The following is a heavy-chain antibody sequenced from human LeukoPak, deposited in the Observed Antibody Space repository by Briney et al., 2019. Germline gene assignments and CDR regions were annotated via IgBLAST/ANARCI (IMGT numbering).Heavy chain of an antibody. CDR2: ISSSSSYI. Sequence: GGSLRLSCAASGFTFSSYSMNWVRQAPGKGLEWVSSISSSSSYIYYADSVKGRFTISRDNAKNSLYLQMNSLRAEDTAVYYCASLIGPATAIQSRDYWGQGTLVTVSS. CDR1: GFTFSSYS. CDR3: ASLIGPATAIQSRDY. J-gene: IGHJ4*02. D-gene: IGHD2-21*02. V-gene: IGHV3-21*01.